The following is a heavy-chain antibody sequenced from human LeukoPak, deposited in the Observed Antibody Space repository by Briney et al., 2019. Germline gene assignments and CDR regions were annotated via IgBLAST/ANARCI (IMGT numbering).Heavy chain of an antibody. CDR1: GGSISSYY. Sequence: SETLSLTCTVSGGSISSYYWSWIRLAAGKGLEWIGRIYTSGGTNYNPSLKGRVTMSVDTSKNQFSLNLSSVTPADTAVYYCARGIYSSGWYWLDPWGQGILVTVSS. J-gene: IGHJ5*02. CDR2: IYTSGGT. CDR3: ARGIYSSGWYWLDP. V-gene: IGHV4-4*07. D-gene: IGHD6-19*01.